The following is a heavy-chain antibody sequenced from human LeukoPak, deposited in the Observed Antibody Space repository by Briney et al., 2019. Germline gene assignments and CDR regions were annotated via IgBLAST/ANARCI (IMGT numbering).Heavy chain of an antibody. CDR3: ASCGYSYGTPYYYYYMDV. J-gene: IGHJ6*03. CDR1: GDNFTGYY. CDR2: LNPNSGGT. D-gene: IGHD5-18*01. Sequence: ASVKVSCKASGDNFTGYYMQWVRQAPGKGLEWMGWLNPNSGGTNYAQKFQGRVTMTRDASISTAYMELSRLRSDDTAVYYCASCGYSYGTPYYYYYMDVWGKGATVTVSS. V-gene: IGHV1-2*02.